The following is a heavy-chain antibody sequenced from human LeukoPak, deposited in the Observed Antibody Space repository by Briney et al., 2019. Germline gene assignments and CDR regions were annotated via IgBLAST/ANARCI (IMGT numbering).Heavy chain of an antibody. CDR3: ARGRMCSSTSCYHNWFDP. V-gene: IGHV4-34*01. Sequence: PSETLSLTCAVYGGSFSGYYWSWIRQPPGKGLEWIGEINHSGSTNYNPSLKSRVTISVDTSKNQFSLKLSSVTAADTAVYYCARGRMCSSTSCYHNWFDPWGQGTLVTVSP. CDR1: GGSFSGYY. CDR2: INHSGST. J-gene: IGHJ5*02. D-gene: IGHD2-2*01.